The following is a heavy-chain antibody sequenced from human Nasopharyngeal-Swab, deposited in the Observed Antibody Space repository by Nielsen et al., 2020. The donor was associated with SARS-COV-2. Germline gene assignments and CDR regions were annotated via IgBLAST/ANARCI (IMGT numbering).Heavy chain of an antibody. CDR2: ISAYNGNT. D-gene: IGHD2-2*01. CDR1: GYTFTSYG. V-gene: IGHV1-18*01. J-gene: IGHJ3*02. Sequence: ASVKVSCKASGYTFTSYGISWVRQAPVQGLEWMGWISAYNGNTNYAQKLQGRVTMTTDTSTSTAYMELRSLRSDDTAVYYCASNPLYCSSTSCYHDAFDIWGQGTMVTVSS. CDR3: ASNPLYCSSTSCYHDAFDI.